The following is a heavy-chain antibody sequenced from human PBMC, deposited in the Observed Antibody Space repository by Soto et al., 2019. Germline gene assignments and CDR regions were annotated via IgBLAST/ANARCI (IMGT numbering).Heavy chain of an antibody. J-gene: IGHJ2*01. CDR3: ATTRSGYYWYFDL. CDR1: GGSISSGDYY. V-gene: IGHV4-30-4*01. Sequence: QVPLQESGPGLVKPSQTLSLTCTVSGGSISSGDYYWSWIRQPPGKGLEWIGYLHSSGSTYYNPSLKNRATISVDTSKNQFSLKLSSVTAADTAVYYCATTRSGYYWYFDLWGRGTLVSVSS. D-gene: IGHD3-22*01. CDR2: LHSSGST.